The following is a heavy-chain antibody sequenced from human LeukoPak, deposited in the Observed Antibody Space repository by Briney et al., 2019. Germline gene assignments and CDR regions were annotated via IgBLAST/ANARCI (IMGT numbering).Heavy chain of an antibody. CDR3: AKDRGMVRAPSWIDP. CDR2: ISGSGGRT. Sequence: GGSLRLSCAASGFTFSSYAMSWVRQAPGKGLEWVSAISGSGGRTYYADSVKGRFTISRDNSKNTPYLQMNSLRAEDTAVYYCAKDRGMVRAPSWIDPWGLRTLVTVPS. CDR1: GFTFSSYA. V-gene: IGHV3-23*01. D-gene: IGHD3-10*01. J-gene: IGHJ5*02.